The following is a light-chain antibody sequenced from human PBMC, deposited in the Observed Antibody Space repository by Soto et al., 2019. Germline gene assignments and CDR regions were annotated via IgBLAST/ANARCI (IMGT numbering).Light chain of an antibody. CDR2: DVN. V-gene: IGLV2-14*03. Sequence: HSARNQPASGYGAHGQSITISCTGTSSDVGGYNFVSWYQQHPGKAPKLMIYDVNNRPSGVSNRFSGSKSGNTASLTISGLQAEDEADYYCSSYTSSSTYVFGTGTKVTVL. CDR1: SSDVGGYNF. CDR3: SSYTSSSTYV. J-gene: IGLJ1*01.